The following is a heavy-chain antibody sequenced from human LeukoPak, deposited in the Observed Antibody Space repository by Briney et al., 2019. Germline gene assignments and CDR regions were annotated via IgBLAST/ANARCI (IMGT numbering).Heavy chain of an antibody. J-gene: IGHJ4*02. V-gene: IGHV4-4*02. D-gene: IGHD5-18*01. CDR1: GGSISSSNW. CDR2: IYHSGST. Sequence: SETLSLTCAVSGGSISSSNWWSWVRQPPGKGLEWIGEIYHSGSTNYNPSLKRRVTISVDKSKNQFSLKLSSVTAADTAVYYCARVVYSYHDYWGQGTLVTVSS. CDR3: ARVVYSYHDY.